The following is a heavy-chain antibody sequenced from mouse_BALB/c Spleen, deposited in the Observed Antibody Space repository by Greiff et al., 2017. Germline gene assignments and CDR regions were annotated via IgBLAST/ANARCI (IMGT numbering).Heavy chain of an antibody. J-gene: IGHJ2*01. CDR1: GFTFSSYA. CDR2: ISSGGST. Sequence: DVQLVESGGGLVKPGGSLKLSCAASGFTFSSYAMSWVRQTPEKRLEWVASISSGGSTYYPDSVKGRFTISRDNARNILYLQMSSLRSEDTAMYYCARGLTMITPYYFDYWGQGTTLTVSS. D-gene: IGHD2-4*01. CDR3: ARGLTMITPYYFDY. V-gene: IGHV5-6-5*01.